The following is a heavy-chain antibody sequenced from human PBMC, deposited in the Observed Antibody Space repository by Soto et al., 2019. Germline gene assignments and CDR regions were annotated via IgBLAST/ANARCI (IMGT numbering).Heavy chain of an antibody. V-gene: IGHV3-11*01. CDR2: VSSSDSTV. J-gene: IGHJ4*02. CDR1: GFTFSEHY. Sequence: GGSLRLSCAGSGFTFSEHYMSWIRQAPGKGLEWISYVSSSDSTVYYADSVKGRFTISRDNAKNSLYLQMNSLRVEDTAVYYCARDLGYYDSSGYFDYWGQGTLVT. D-gene: IGHD3-22*01. CDR3: ARDLGYYDSSGYFDY.